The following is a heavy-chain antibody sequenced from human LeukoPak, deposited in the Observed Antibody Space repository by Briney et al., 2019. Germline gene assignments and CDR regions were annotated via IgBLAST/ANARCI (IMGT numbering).Heavy chain of an antibody. J-gene: IGHJ4*02. V-gene: IGHV3-7*01. CDR3: TKNTHDY. Sequence: GESLTLSCAASGFTFSGSWMSWVRQAPGKGLERVATIKGDGSGKFYVDSVKGRFAISRDDAKSSLFLQMDSLRSEDTAVYYCTKNTHDYWGQGTLVTVSS. CDR2: IKGDGSGK. CDR1: GFTFSGSW. D-gene: IGHD1/OR15-1a*01.